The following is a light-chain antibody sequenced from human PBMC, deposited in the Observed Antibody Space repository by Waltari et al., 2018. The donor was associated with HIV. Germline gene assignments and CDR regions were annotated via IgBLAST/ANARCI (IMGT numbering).Light chain of an antibody. J-gene: IGLJ1*01. CDR3: YSLSNGISSYF. Sequence: QSALTQPASVSGSTGQSITISCTGTSSDVGHSNLVSWYQQHPAKAPKLIIYQVTERPSGVSNRFSASKSGNTASLTISGLQAEDEGHYYCYSLSNGISSYFFGTGTEVTVL. V-gene: IGLV2-23*02. CDR1: SSDVGHSNL. CDR2: QVT.